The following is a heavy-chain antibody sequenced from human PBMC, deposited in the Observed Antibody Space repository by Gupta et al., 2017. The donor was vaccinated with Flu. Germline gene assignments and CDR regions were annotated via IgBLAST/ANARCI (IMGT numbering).Heavy chain of an antibody. CDR3: ASVTYSSLSEFDY. D-gene: IGHD6-6*01. J-gene: IGHJ4*01. CDR1: TDYY. Sequence: TDYYMHWVRQVPGQGLEWMGWIYPSSGDTKYAPKVQGRVTMTRDTSISTAYMDINRLRSDDAAVYYCASVTYSSLSEFDYGVHGTMVTVSS. CDR2: IYPSSGDT. V-gene: IGHV1-2*02.